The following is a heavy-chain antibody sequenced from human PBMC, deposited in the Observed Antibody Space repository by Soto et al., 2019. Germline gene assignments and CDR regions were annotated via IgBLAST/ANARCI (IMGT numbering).Heavy chain of an antibody. D-gene: IGHD2-2*01. CDR3: ARVRSSTSCCRNYDAFDI. V-gene: IGHV3-33*01. CDR1: GFTFSSYG. CDR2: IWYDGSNK. J-gene: IGHJ3*02. Sequence: QVQLVESGGGVVQPGRSLRLSCAASGFTFSSYGMHWVRQAPGKGLEWVAVIWYDGSNKYYADSVKGRFTISRDNSKNTLYLQMNSLRAEDTAVYYCARVRSSTSCCRNYDAFDIWGQGKMVTVSS.